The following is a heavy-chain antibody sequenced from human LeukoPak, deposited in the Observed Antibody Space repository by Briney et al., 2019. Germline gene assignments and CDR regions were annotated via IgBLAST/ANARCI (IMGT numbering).Heavy chain of an antibody. D-gene: IGHD3-9*01. Sequence: ASVKVSCKASGYTFTNDGISWVRQAPGQGLEWMGWISAYNGNTDYAQKVQGRVTMTTDTSTSTAYMELRSLRSDDTAVYYCARSGTPRVLRYFDSGRGDAFDIWGQGTMVTVSS. CDR3: ARSGTPRVLRYFDSGRGDAFDI. CDR2: ISAYNGNT. CDR1: GYTFTNDG. J-gene: IGHJ3*02. V-gene: IGHV1-18*01.